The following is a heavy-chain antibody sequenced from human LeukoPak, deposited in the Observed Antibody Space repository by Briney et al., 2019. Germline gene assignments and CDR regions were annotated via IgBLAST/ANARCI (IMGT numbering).Heavy chain of an antibody. D-gene: IGHD3-16*02. J-gene: IGHJ4*02. CDR1: GGSISSYY. CDR2: IYYSGST. CDR3: ARYVWGSYPTFEDY. Sequence: PSETLSLTCTVSGGSISSYYWSWIPQPPGKGLEWIGYIYYSGSTNYNPSLKSRVTISVDTSKNQFSLKLSSVTAADTAVYYCARYVWGSYPTFEDYWGQGTLVTVSS. V-gene: IGHV4-59*01.